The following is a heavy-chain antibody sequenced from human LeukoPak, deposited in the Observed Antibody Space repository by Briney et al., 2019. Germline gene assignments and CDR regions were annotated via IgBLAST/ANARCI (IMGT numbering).Heavy chain of an antibody. CDR3: ARVEIDCSSTSCSESAFDI. V-gene: IGHV1-46*01. Sequence: ASVKVSCKASVYTFTSYYMHWVRQAPGPGLEGMRIINPSGGSTSYAQKFQGRVTMTRDMSTSTVYMELSSLRSEDTAVYYYARVEIDCSSTSCSESAFDIWGQGTMVTVSS. CDR2: INPSGGST. D-gene: IGHD2-2*01. J-gene: IGHJ3*02. CDR1: VYTFTSYY.